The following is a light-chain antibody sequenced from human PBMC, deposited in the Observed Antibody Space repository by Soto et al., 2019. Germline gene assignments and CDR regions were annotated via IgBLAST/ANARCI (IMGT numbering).Light chain of an antibody. CDR3: SSYAGSNNYV. J-gene: IGLJ1*01. Sequence: SAPTQPPPASGAPGQSVTLSCTGNSSDIGGYNYVSWYQQHPGKAPKLMIYEVSKRPSGVPDRFSGSKSGNTASLTVSGLQAEDEADYYCSSYAGSNNYVFGSGTKVTVL. CDR1: SSDIGGYNY. V-gene: IGLV2-8*01. CDR2: EVS.